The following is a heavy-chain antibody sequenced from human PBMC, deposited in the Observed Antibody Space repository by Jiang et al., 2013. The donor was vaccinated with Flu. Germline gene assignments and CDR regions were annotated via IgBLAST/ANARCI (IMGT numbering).Heavy chain of an antibody. D-gene: IGHD4-17*01. CDR3: ARDYGDYDGGYYYYGMDV. J-gene: IGHJ6*04. CDR1: GFTFSGYA. Sequence: RLSCAASGFTFSGYAMYWVRQAPGKGLEWVAVISYDGSDKYYADSVKGRFTISRDNSKNTLYLQMNSLRAEDTAVYYCARDYGDYDGGYYYYGMDVWGKGTTVTVSS. CDR2: ISYDGSDK. V-gene: IGHV3-30*01.